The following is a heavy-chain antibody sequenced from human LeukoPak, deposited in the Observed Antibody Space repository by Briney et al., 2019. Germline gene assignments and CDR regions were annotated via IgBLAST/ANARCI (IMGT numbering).Heavy chain of an antibody. Sequence: GGSLRLSCAASGFTLSNYWMTWVRQAPGKGLELVANIKQDGSEKYYVDSVKGRFTISRDNAKNSLYLQMNSLRAEDTAVYYCARNQRRLDYWGQGTLDTVSS. CDR1: GFTLSNYW. CDR2: IKQDGSEK. V-gene: IGHV3-7*01. J-gene: IGHJ4*02. D-gene: IGHD1-14*01. CDR3: ARNQRRLDY.